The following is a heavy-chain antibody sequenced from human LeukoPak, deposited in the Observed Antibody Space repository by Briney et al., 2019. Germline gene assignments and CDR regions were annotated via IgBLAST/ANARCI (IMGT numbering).Heavy chain of an antibody. D-gene: IGHD5-18*01. CDR3: ARGLNRGYSYGERLFAY. Sequence: GASVKVSCKASGYTFTGYYMHWVRQAPGQGLEWMGWINPNSGGTNYAQKFQGRVTMTRDTSISTAYMELSRLRSDDTAVYYCARGLNRGYSYGERLFAYWGQGTLVTVPS. V-gene: IGHV1-2*02. CDR1: GYTFTGYY. J-gene: IGHJ4*02. CDR2: INPNSGGT.